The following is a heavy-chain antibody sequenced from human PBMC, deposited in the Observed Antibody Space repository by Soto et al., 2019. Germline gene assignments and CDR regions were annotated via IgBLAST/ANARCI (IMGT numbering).Heavy chain of an antibody. CDR2: INSDGSST. V-gene: IGHV3-74*01. CDR3: ARSHPVTTAY. Sequence: PGGSLRLCCAASGLTFSSYWMHWVRQAPGKGLVWVSRINSDGSSTNYADSVKGRFTISRDNAKNTLYLQMSSLRAEDTAVYYCARSHPVTTAYWGQGTLVTVSS. J-gene: IGHJ4*02. D-gene: IGHD4-17*01. CDR1: GLTFSSYW.